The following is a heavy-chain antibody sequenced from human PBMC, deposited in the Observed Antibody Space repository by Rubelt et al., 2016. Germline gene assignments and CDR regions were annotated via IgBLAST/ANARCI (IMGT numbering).Heavy chain of an antibody. CDR3: ARTKKFGWSTRYYFDY. Sequence: QITLEESGPTRVKPTQTLTLTCTFSGFSLTANPVGVGWIRQPPGRALEWLARIDWDDDKFYSTSLQTRLTISKDTSKDQVVRKMTNMDPVDTATYYCARTKKFGWSTRYYFDYWGQGTLVTVSS. CDR2: IDWDDDK. J-gene: IGHJ4*02. V-gene: IGHV2-70*04. CDR1: GFSLTANPVG. D-gene: IGHD3-16*01.